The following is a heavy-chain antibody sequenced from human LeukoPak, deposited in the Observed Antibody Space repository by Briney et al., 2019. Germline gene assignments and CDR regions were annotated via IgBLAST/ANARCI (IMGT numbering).Heavy chain of an antibody. CDR2: ISAYNGNT. V-gene: IGHV1-18*01. Sequence: GASVKVSCKASGYTFTSYGISWVRQAPGQGLEWMGWISAYNGNTNYAQKLQGRVTMTADTSTSTAYMELRSLRSEDTAMYYCARDRGGYYFDYWGQGTLVTVSS. J-gene: IGHJ4*02. CDR1: GYTFTSYG. CDR3: ARDRGGYYFDY.